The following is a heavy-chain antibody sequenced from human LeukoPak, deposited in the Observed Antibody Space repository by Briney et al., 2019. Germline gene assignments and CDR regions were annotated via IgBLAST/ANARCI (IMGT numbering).Heavy chain of an antibody. V-gene: IGHV3-30*18. D-gene: IGHD2-2*01. Sequence: PGGSLRLSCAASGFTFSSYGMHWVRQAPGKGLEWVAVISYDGSNKYYADSVKGRFTISRDNSKNTLYPQMNSLRAEDTAVYYCAKDPSWLLPAAKWGQGTMVTVSS. J-gene: IGHJ3*01. CDR1: GFTFSSYG. CDR2: ISYDGSNK. CDR3: AKDPSWLLPAAK.